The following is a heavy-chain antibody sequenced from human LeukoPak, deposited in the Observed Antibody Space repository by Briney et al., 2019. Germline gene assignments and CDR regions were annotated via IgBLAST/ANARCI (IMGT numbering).Heavy chain of an antibody. D-gene: IGHD3-22*01. J-gene: IGHJ3*01. CDR2: IKEDGSEE. CDR1: GFTFSSYW. CDR3: ARDWLAGHPYHAFDL. Sequence: PGGSLRLSCAASGFTFSSYWMTWVRQAPGKGLECVANIKEDGSEEYYVDSVKGRSSISRDNAKNSLHLQMNSLRAEDTAVYYCARDWLAGHPYHAFDLWGKGTMVTVSS. V-gene: IGHV3-7*01.